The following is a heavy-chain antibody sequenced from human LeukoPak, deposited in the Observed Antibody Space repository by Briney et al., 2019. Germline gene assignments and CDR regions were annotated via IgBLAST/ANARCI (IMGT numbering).Heavy chain of an antibody. CDR2: ISISSSTI. V-gene: IGHV3-48*01. J-gene: IGHJ3*02. Sequence: GGSLRLSCAASGFTVSSYGMNWVRQALGKGVEGVPYISISSSTIYYADSVKGRFTISRDNAKNSLYLQMNSLRADDTAVYYCARVTDYGDYVGAFDIWGQGTMVTVAS. CDR3: ARVTDYGDYVGAFDI. CDR1: GFTVSSYG. D-gene: IGHD4-17*01.